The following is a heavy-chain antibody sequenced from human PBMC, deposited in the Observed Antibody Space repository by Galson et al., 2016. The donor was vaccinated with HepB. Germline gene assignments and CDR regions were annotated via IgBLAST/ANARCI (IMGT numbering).Heavy chain of an antibody. CDR3: VHRQFSDLESMDSSILMNFFDY. CDR1: GFSLSATSVG. Sequence: PALVKPTQTVTLTCTFSGFSLSATSVGVGWIRQPPGKALEWLALTYWDDDKRYSPSLKSRLTIVKDNSKNQVVLTMTNMDPVDTATYYCVHRQFSDLESMDSSILMNFFDYWGQGAQVTVSS. V-gene: IGHV2-5*02. D-gene: IGHD3-9*01. CDR2: TYWDDDK. J-gene: IGHJ4*02.